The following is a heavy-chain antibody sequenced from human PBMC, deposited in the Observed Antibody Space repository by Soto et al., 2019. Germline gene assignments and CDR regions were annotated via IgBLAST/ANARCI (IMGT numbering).Heavy chain of an antibody. Sequence: ASVKVSCKASGYTFTSYGISWVRQAPGQGLEWMGWISAYNGTTNYAQKLQGRVTLTTDTSTSTPYMELRSLRYDDTAVYYCAIQSDVARYLEWCYFSSYSNGLSVCRRGTTVTV. D-gene: IGHD6-25*01. CDR2: ISAYNGTT. CDR1: GYTFTSYG. CDR3: AIQSDVARYLEWCYFSSYSNGLSV. J-gene: IGHJ6*02. V-gene: IGHV1-18*04.